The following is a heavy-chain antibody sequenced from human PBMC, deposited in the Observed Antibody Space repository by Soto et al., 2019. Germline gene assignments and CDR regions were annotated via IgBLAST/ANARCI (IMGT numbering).Heavy chain of an antibody. J-gene: IGHJ4*02. CDR2: INEDGSKR. CDR1: GFSLTPYW. V-gene: IGHV3-7*01. Sequence: EVQLVESGGGLVQSGGSLRLSCLASGFSLTPYWMSWVRQTPGKGLEWVAKINEDGSKRDYMESVEGRFTISRDNAKNSVSLQMDSLRVDDTDMYYCTRWDGRCSGGSCFFDSWGQGTLVTVSS. CDR3: TRWDGRCSGGSCFFDS. D-gene: IGHD2-15*01.